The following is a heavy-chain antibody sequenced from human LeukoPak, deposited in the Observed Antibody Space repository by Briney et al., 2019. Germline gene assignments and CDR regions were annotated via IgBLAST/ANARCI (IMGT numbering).Heavy chain of an antibody. CDR1: GLTFSISA. Sequence: GGSLTLSCAPSGLTFSISAMSCARHAPGRGVDWVSTIAARGGRAYHADSVQGRLTVSRDNSKNTLYLQMNSLRAEDTAVYYCAKENDWPYSFDYWGQGALVTVSS. CDR3: AKENDWPYSFDY. D-gene: IGHD1-1*01. J-gene: IGHJ4*02. V-gene: IGHV3-23*01. CDR2: IAARGGRA.